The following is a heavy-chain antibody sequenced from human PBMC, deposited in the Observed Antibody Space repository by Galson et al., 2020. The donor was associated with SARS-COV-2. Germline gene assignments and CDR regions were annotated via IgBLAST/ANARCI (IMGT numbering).Heavy chain of an antibody. CDR3: AGEKWFGGSGFDY. V-gene: IGHV3-21*01. D-gene: IGHD3-10*01. CDR1: GFSFSSYN. CDR2: ISSGSAYT. J-gene: IGHJ4*02. Sequence: GESLKISCLASGFSFSSYNMNWVRQAPGKGLEWVSCISSGSAYTYYADSAKGRFTISRDNAKNSVFLQMNSLRAEDTAVYYCAGEKWFGGSGFDYWGQGTRVTVSS.